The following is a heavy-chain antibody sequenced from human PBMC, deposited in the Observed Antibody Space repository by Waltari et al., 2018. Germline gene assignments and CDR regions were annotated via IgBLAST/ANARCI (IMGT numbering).Heavy chain of an antibody. CDR2: IYTSGST. Sequence: QVQLQESGPGLVKPSETLSLTCTVSGGSISSYYWSWIRQPAGKGLEWIGRIYTSGSTNYNPSLKSRVTISVDKSKNQFSLKLSSVTAADTAVYSCARDRREHGSSIYYYYGMDVWGQGTTVTVSS. CDR3: ARDRREHGSSIYYYYGMDV. V-gene: IGHV4-4*07. CDR1: GGSISSYY. J-gene: IGHJ6*02. D-gene: IGHD6-13*01.